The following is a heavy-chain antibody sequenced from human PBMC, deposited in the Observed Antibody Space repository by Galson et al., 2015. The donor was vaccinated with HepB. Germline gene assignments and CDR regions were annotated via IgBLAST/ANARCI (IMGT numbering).Heavy chain of an antibody. Sequence: SLRLSCAASGFAFDDYAMHWVRQAPGKGLEWVSLISWDGGSTYYADSVKGRFTISRDNSKNSLYLQMNSLRAEDTALYYCAKDIYRRERWLQLDYWGQGTLVTVSS. CDR2: ISWDGGST. J-gene: IGHJ4*02. V-gene: IGHV3-43D*03. CDR1: GFAFDDYA. D-gene: IGHD5-24*01. CDR3: AKDIYRRERWLQLDY.